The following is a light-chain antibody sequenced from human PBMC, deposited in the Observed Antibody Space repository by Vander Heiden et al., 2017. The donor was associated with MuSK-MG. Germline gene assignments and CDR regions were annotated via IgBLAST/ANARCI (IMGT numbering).Light chain of an antibody. CDR2: GAY. Sequence: EIVLTQSPDTLSLSPGESGTLSCRASQSVSSSYLAWYQQNPGQATSLLIYGAYKGATSVPDRFSGSGSGTDFTITISRLAPEDFAVYRCQHYDSPPTFGGGTKVEIK. CDR1: QSVSSSY. J-gene: IGKJ4*01. V-gene: IGKV3-20*01. CDR3: QHYDSPPT.